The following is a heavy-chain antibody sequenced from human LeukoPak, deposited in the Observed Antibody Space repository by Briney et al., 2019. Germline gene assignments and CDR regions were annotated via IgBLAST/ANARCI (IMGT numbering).Heavy chain of an antibody. CDR2: ISGSGGST. J-gene: IGHJ4*02. CDR1: GFTFSSYA. D-gene: IGHD3-22*01. Sequence: GGSLRLSXAASGFTFSSYAMSWVRQAPGKGLEWVSAISGSGGSTYYADSVKGRFTISRDNSKNTLYLQMNSLRAEDTAVYYCAKDTYHYYDSSGYCLFDYWGQGTLVTVSS. V-gene: IGHV3-23*01. CDR3: AKDTYHYYDSSGYCLFDY.